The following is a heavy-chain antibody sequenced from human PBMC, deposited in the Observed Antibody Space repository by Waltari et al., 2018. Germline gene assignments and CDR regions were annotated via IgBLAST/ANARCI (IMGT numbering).Heavy chain of an antibody. D-gene: IGHD1-1*01. Sequence: QVQLVESGGGVVQPGRSLRLSCVASGFTFSSYAMHWVRQAPGKGLEWVAVISYDGSNKYYTDSVKGRFTISRDSSKNTLCLQMNSLRTEDTAVYYCARATRPYYFDSWGQGTLVTVSS. CDR2: ISYDGSNK. CDR3: ARATRPYYFDS. CDR1: GFTFSSYA. J-gene: IGHJ4*02. V-gene: IGHV3-30*10.